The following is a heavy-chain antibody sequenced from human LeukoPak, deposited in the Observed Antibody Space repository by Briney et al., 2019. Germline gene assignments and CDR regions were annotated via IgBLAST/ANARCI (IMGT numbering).Heavy chain of an antibody. D-gene: IGHD1-26*01. Sequence: GGSLRLSCAASGFTFSSYSMNWVRQAPGKGLEWVSSISSSSSYIYYADSVKGRFTISRDNAKNSLYLQMNSLRAEDTAVYNCARDAYSGGHALDHWGQGTLVTVSS. CDR3: ARDAYSGGHALDH. CDR1: GFTFSSYS. V-gene: IGHV3-21*01. CDR2: ISSSSSYI. J-gene: IGHJ4*02.